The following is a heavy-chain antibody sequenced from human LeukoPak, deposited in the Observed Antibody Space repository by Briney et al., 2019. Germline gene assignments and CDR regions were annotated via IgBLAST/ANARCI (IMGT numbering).Heavy chain of an antibody. Sequence: GSLRLSCAASGFTFSNYRMNWVRQSPEKGLEWIAFIGTTTTMYYADSVKGRFTISRDNAKNSLYLQMNSLTVEDTAVYYCARRGADSYYYYMDVWGRGTTVIVSS. CDR2: IGTTTTM. CDR3: ARRGADSYYYYMDV. J-gene: IGHJ6*03. CDR1: GFTFSNYR. D-gene: IGHD4/OR15-4a*01. V-gene: IGHV3-48*01.